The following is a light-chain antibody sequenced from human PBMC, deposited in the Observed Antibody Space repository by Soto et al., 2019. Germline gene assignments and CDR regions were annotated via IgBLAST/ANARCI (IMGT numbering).Light chain of an antibody. Sequence: EIVLTQSPGTLSLSPGERATLSCRASQTVSSNFLACYQQKPGQAPRPLIYGASSRATGIPDRFSGSGSGTDFTLTISRLEPEDFVVYYCQQYDSSPPLTFGGGTKVEIK. J-gene: IGKJ4*01. CDR1: QTVSSNF. V-gene: IGKV3-20*01. CDR2: GAS. CDR3: QQYDSSPPLT.